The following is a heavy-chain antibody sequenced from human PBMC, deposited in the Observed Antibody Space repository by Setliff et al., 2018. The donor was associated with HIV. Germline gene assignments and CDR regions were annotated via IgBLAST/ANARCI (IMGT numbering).Heavy chain of an antibody. J-gene: IGHJ1*01. CDR2: ITPLFGTS. CDR1: GGTFNTYT. Sequence: SVKVSCKASGGTFNTYTINWVRQAPGHGLEWMGGITPLFGTSNYAQKFQGRVTITVDASTSIVDMEISSLRSEDTAVYYCTRGPEVTTVTNPLTAEYFQHWGQGTPVTVSS. CDR3: TRGPEVTTVTNPLTAEYFQH. D-gene: IGHD4-17*01. V-gene: IGHV1-69*13.